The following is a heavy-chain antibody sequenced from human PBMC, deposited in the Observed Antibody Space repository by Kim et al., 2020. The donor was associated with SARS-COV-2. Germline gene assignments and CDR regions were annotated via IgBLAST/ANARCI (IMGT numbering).Heavy chain of an antibody. CDR1: GFTFSSYS. CDR3: ARGRGVIMGNFDY. Sequence: GGSLRLSCAASGFTFSSYSMNWVRQAPGKGLEWVSSISSSSSYIYYADSVKGRFTISRDNAKNSLYLQMNSLRAEDTAVYYCARGRGVIMGNFDYWGQGTLVTVSS. CDR2: ISSSSSYI. J-gene: IGHJ4*02. V-gene: IGHV3-21*01. D-gene: IGHD3-10*01.